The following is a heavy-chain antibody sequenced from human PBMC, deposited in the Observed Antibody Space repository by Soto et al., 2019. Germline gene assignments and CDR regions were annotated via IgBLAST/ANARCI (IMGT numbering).Heavy chain of an antibody. J-gene: IGHJ3*02. CDR1: GFTFSSYG. CDR3: ARDITMVRGPVGGDI. CDR2: IWYDGSNK. V-gene: IGHV3-33*01. Sequence: GGSLRLSCAASGFTFSSYGMHWVRQAPGKGLEWVAVIWYDGSNKYYADSVKGRFTISRDNSKNTLYLQMNSLRAEDTAVYYCARDITMVRGPVGGDIWGQGTMVTVSS. D-gene: IGHD3-10*01.